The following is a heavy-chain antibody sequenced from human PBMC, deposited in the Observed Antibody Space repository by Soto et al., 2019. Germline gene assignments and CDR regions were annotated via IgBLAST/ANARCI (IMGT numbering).Heavy chain of an antibody. CDR3: AKDSGYNYGYFRWFDP. D-gene: IGHD5-18*01. J-gene: IGHJ5*02. CDR2: IFYSGST. Sequence: SETLPLTCTVSGGSISNYYWSWIRQPQGRGLEWIGHIFYSGSTNYNPALKSRVTISVDTSKSQFSLKLSSVTAADTAVYYCAKDSGYNYGYFRWFDPWGQGTLVTVSS. CDR1: GGSISNYY. V-gene: IGHV4-59*01.